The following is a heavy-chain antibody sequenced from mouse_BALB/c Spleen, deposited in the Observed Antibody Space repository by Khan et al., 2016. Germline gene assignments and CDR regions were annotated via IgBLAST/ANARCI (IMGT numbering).Heavy chain of an antibody. CDR3: APNWDVGY. CDR1: GFDLRRYW. Sequence: EVQLQEPGGGLVQPGGSLKLSCAASGFDLRRYWTSSVRPAPGKGLEGMGEINPDSSTINYTPSLKEKFIISSDNATHTLYLQMSKVRSEDTALYYCAPNWDVGYWRQGTTLTVSS. J-gene: IGHJ2*01. V-gene: IGHV4-1*02. D-gene: IGHD4-1*01. CDR2: INPDSSTI.